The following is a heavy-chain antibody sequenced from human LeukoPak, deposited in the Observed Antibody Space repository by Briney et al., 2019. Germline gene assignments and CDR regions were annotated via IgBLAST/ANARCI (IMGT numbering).Heavy chain of an antibody. CDR2: IYTSGST. CDR3: ARDLGMATTQPFDY. J-gene: IGHJ4*02. CDR1: GGSISSYY. Sequence: SETLSLTCTVSGGSISSYYWSWIRQPAGKGLEWIGRIYTSGSTNYNPSLKSRVTMSVDTSKNQFSLKLSSVTAADTAVYYCARDLGMATTQPFDYWGQETLVTVSS. V-gene: IGHV4-4*07. D-gene: IGHD5-12*01.